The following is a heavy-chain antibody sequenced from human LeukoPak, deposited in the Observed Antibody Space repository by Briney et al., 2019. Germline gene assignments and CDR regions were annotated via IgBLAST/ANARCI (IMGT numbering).Heavy chain of an antibody. Sequence: GASVKVSCKASGYTFTSYYMHWVRQAPGQGLEWMGIINPSGGSTSYAQKFQGRVTMTRDTSTSTVYMELSSLRSEDTAVYYCARSEPRYFDWSSGPRSPWGQGTLVTVSS. J-gene: IGHJ5*02. CDR3: ARSEPRYFDWSSGPRSP. D-gene: IGHD3-9*01. CDR1: GYTFTSYY. V-gene: IGHV1-46*01. CDR2: INPSGGST.